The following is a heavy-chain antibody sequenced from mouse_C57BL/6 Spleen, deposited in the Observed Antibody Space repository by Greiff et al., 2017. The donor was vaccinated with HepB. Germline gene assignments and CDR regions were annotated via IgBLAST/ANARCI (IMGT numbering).Heavy chain of an antibody. CDR1: GYTFTDYN. D-gene: IGHD3-2*02. J-gene: IGHJ2*01. V-gene: IGHV1-18*01. Sequence: VQLQQSGPELVKPGASVKIPCKASGYTFTDYNMDWVKQSHGKSLEWIGDINPNNGGTIYNQKFKGKATLTVDKSSSTAYMELRSLTSEDTAVYYCARELDSSGHFDYWGQGTTLTVSS. CDR2: INPNNGGT. CDR3: ARELDSSGHFDY.